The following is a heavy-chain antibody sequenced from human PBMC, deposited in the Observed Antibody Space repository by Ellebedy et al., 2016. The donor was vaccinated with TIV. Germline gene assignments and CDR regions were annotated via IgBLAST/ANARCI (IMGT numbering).Heavy chain of an antibody. CDR2: IYYSGFGPISDTGNT. V-gene: IGHV4-59*01. J-gene: IGHJ4*02. Sequence: MPSETLSLTCTVSGGSITGYFWSWIRQPPGKRLEWLGYIYYSGFGPISDTGNTTYNPSLESRITISLETSKNQISLRLTSVTAADTAVYYCARVPVRALQSPLDFWGQGTLVTVSS. D-gene: IGHD6-19*01. CDR3: ARVPVRALQSPLDF. CDR1: GGSITGYF.